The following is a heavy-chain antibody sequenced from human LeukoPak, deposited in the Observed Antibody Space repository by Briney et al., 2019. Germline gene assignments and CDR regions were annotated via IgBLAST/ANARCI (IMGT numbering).Heavy chain of an antibody. V-gene: IGHV3-21*01. Sequence: GGSLRLSCAASGFTFSSYSMNWVRQAPGKGLEWVSSISSSSTYIYYADSVKGRFTISRDNSKNTLYLQMNSLRAEDTAVFYCAKNRGNYGGNGPDYWGQGTLVTVSS. CDR3: AKNRGNYGGNGPDY. J-gene: IGHJ4*02. CDR1: GFTFSSYS. D-gene: IGHD4-23*01. CDR2: ISSSSTYI.